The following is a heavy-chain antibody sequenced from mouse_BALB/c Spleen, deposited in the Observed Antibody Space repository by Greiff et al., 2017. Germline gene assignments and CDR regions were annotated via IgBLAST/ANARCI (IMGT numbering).Heavy chain of an antibody. V-gene: IGHV2-9*02. D-gene: IGHD2-4*01. Sequence: QVQLQQSGPGLVAPSQSLSITCTVSGFSLTSYGVHWVRQPPGKGLEWLGVIWAGGSTNYNSALMSRLSISKDNSKSQVFLKMNSLQTDDTAMYYCARVGSTMITALAYWGQGTLVTVSA. CDR3: ARVGSTMITALAY. CDR2: IWAGGST. J-gene: IGHJ3*01. CDR1: GFSLTSYG.